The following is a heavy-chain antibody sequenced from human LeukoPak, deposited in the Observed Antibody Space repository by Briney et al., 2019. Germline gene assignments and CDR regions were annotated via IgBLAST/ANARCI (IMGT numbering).Heavy chain of an antibody. Sequence: SVKVSCKASGGTFSSYAISWVRQAPGQGLEWMGRIIPILGIANYAQKFQGRVTITADKSTSTAYMELSSLRSEDTAVYYCARDLVAYDSSGYSDYWGQGTLVTVSS. D-gene: IGHD3-22*01. CDR1: GGTFSSYA. CDR3: ARDLVAYDSSGYSDY. J-gene: IGHJ4*02. CDR2: IIPILGIA. V-gene: IGHV1-69*04.